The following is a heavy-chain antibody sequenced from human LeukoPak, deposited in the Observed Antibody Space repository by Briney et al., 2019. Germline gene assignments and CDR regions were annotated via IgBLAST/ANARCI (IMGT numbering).Heavy chain of an antibody. J-gene: IGHJ6*02. CDR3: TTVRDYGDHSPAGYYYYGMDV. CDR2: IKSKTDGGTT. Sequence: GGSLRLSCAASGFTFSNAWMSWVRQAPGKGLEWVGRIKSKTDGGTTDYAAPVKGRFTISRDDSKNTLYLQMNSLKTEDTAVYYCTTVRDYGDHSPAGYYYYGMDVWGQGTTVTVSS. V-gene: IGHV3-15*01. CDR1: GFTFSNAW. D-gene: IGHD4-17*01.